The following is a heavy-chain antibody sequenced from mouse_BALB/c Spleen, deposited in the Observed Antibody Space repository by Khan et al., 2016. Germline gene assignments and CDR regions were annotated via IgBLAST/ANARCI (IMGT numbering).Heavy chain of an antibody. J-gene: IGHJ4*01. V-gene: IGHV3-2*02. Sequence: EVQLQESGPGLVKPSQSLSLTCIVTGYSITSDYAWNWIRQFPGNKLEWMGYISYSGSTRYDPSLKSRISITRDTSKNQFFLQLNSVTTEDTATSYCARAPTAYYAMDYWGQGTSVTVSS. CDR2: ISYSGST. CDR1: GYSITSDYA. CDR3: ARAPTAYYAMDY. D-gene: IGHD1-2*01.